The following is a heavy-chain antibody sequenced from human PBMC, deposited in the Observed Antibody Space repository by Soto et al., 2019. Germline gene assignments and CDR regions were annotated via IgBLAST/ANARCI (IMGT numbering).Heavy chain of an antibody. CDR3: AGGVVSPPPYYYYGMDV. Sequence: SVKVSCKASGGTFSSYAISWVRQAPGQGLEWMGGIIPIFGTANYAQKFQGRVTITADESTSTAYMELSSLRSEDTAVYYCAGGVVSPPPYYYYGMDVWGQGTTVTVS. CDR1: GGTFSSYA. V-gene: IGHV1-69*13. D-gene: IGHD3-3*01. J-gene: IGHJ6*02. CDR2: IIPIFGTA.